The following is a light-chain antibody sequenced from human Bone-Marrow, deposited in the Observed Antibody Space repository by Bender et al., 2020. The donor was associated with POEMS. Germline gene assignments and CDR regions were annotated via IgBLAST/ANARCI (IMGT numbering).Light chain of an antibody. J-gene: IGLJ3*02. CDR3: AVWDDSLNGWV. V-gene: IGLV1-44*01. CDR1: SSNIGAHA. Sequence: QSVLTQPPSASGTPGQRVTISCSGGSSNIGAHAVNWYQHLPGTPPKLLIHSSHRRPSEVPDRFSGSRSGTSASLAISGLQSEDEADYYCAVWDDSLNGWVFGGGTKLTVL. CDR2: SSH.